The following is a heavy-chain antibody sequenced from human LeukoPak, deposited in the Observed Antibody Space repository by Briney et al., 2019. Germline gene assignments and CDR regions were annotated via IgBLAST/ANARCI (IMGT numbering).Heavy chain of an antibody. CDR1: GYTFTGYY. J-gene: IGHJ4*02. Sequence: ASVRVSCKASGYTFTGYYMHWVRQAPGQGLEWMGWINPNSGGTNYAQKFQGRVTITSETSISTAYMELSRLRSDDTAVYYCASSAMSVTTDYWGQGALVTVSS. V-gene: IGHV1-2*02. CDR3: ASSAMSVTTDY. CDR2: INPNSGGT. D-gene: IGHD4-17*01.